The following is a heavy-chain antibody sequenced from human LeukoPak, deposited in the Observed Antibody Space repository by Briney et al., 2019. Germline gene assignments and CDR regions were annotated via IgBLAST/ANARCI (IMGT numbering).Heavy chain of an antibody. CDR1: GGSFSGYY. V-gene: IGHV4-34*01. CDR3: ARLSSYSSGWCVDY. Sequence: SETLSLTCAVYGGSFSGYYWSWIRQPPGKGLEWIGEINHSGSTNYNPSLKSRVTISVDTSKNQFSLKLSSVTAADTAVYYCARLSSYSSGWCVDYWGQGTLVTVSS. D-gene: IGHD6-19*01. CDR2: INHSGST. J-gene: IGHJ4*02.